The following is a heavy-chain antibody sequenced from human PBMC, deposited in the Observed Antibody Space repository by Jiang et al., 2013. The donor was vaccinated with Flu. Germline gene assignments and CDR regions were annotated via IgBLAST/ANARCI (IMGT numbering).Heavy chain of an antibody. D-gene: IGHD3-22*01. CDR1: GYTFTNDD. J-gene: IGHJ4*02. V-gene: IGHV1-8*01. Sequence: GAEVKKPGASVKVSCKASGYTFTNDDINWVRQATGQGLEWMGWMNPSSGNTGYAREFQGRVTMTRDTSISTAYMELSSLGSDDTAVYYCARACATFYYDSSGHRRPGDYYFDYWGQGTLVTVSS. CDR2: MNPSSGNT. CDR3: ARACATFYYDSSGHRRPGDYYFDY.